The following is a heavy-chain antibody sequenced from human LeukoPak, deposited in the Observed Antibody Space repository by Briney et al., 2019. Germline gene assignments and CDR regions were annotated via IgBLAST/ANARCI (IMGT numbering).Heavy chain of an antibody. CDR3: AKEFSDYSQYLQH. Sequence: GGSLRLSCAASGFTVSSNYMSWVRQAPGKGLEWVSVIYSCGRTYYADSVKGRFTISRDNSKNTLYLQMNSLRAEDTAVYYCAKEFSDYSQYLQHWGQGTLGT. CDR2: IYSCGRT. D-gene: IGHD4-17*01. V-gene: IGHV3-66*03. J-gene: IGHJ1*01. CDR1: GFTVSSNY.